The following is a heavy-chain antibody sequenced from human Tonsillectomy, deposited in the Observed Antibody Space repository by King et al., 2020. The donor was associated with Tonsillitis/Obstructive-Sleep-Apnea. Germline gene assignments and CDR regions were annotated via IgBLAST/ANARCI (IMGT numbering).Heavy chain of an antibody. V-gene: IGHV4-59*08. Sequence: VQLQESGPGLVKPSETLSLTCTVSGGSISSYYWSWIRQPPGKGLEWIGYIYYSGSTNYNPSLKSRVTISVDTSKNQFSLKLSSVTAADTAAYYCARQGAFSRYYFDYWGQGTLVTVSS. D-gene: IGHD3-3*01. CDR3: ARQGAFSRYYFDY. CDR1: GGSISSYY. J-gene: IGHJ4*02. CDR2: IYYSGST.